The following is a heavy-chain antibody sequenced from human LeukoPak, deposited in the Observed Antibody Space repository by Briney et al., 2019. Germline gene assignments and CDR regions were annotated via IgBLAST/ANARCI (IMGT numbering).Heavy chain of an antibody. CDR1: GGTFSSYA. CDR2: IIPIFGTA. CDR3: ARDTYYGSGSRYYFDY. V-gene: IGHV1-69*06. Sequence: SVKVSCKASGGTFSSYAISWVRQAPGQGLEWMGGIIPIFGTANYAQKFQGRVTITADKSTSTAYMELSSLRSEDTAVYYCARDTYYGSGSRYYFDYWGQGTLVTVSS. D-gene: IGHD3-10*01. J-gene: IGHJ4*02.